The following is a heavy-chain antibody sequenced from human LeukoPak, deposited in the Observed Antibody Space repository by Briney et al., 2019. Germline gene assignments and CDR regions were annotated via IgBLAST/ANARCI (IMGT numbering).Heavy chain of an antibody. Sequence: PSETLSLTCTVSGGSISSSGYYWGWIRQSPGEGLEWIGNIYYSGITYYNPSLKSRVTISVDTSKKQFSLKLSSVTAADTAVYYCARIRSRKWGLDYWGQGTLVTVSS. D-gene: IGHD1-26*01. J-gene: IGHJ4*02. CDR3: ARIRSRKWGLDY. CDR1: GGSISSSGYY. V-gene: IGHV4-39*01. CDR2: IYYSGIT.